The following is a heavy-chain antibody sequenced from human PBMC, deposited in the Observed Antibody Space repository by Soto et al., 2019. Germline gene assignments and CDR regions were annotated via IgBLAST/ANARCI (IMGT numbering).Heavy chain of an antibody. V-gene: IGHV3-7*03. CDR3: DRPWDTAMVSTWNY. CDR2: INKNGGEK. J-gene: IGHJ4*02. D-gene: IGHD5-18*01. CDR1: GFTFSRYS. Sequence: PRRSLRLSCGASGFTFSRYSMSSVRQATGKGLEWVANINKNGGEKYYVDSVKGRFTISRDNAKNSLYLQMNSLRAEDPAVYYCDRPWDTAMVSTWNYWGQGPLVTVSS.